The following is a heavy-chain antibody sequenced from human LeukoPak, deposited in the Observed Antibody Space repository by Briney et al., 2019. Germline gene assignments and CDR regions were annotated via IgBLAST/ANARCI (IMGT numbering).Heavy chain of an antibody. CDR1: GGSISSYY. CDR3: ARDGCPTTKSGCVGNWFDP. J-gene: IGHJ5*02. D-gene: IGHD1-26*01. Sequence: SETLSLTCTVSGGSISSYYWSWLRQPPGKGLEWIGYMYYSGSTNYNPSLKSRLTISVDTSKNQFSLRLSSVTAADTAVYYCARDGCPTTKSGCVGNWFDPWGQGTLVTVSS. V-gene: IGHV4-59*01. CDR2: MYYSGST.